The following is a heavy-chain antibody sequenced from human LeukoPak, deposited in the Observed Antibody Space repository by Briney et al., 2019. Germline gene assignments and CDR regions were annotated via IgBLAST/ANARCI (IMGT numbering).Heavy chain of an antibody. CDR1: GGSISSYY. J-gene: IGHJ6*02. V-gene: IGHV4-4*07. Sequence: SETLSLTCTVSGGSISSYYRSWIRQPAGKGLEWIGRIYTSGSTNYNPSLKSRVTMSVDTSKNQFSLKLSSVTAADTAVYYCARDGAVPGHYYYYGMDVWGQGTTVTVSS. CDR3: ARDGAVPGHYYYYGMDV. D-gene: IGHD2-2*01. CDR2: IYTSGST.